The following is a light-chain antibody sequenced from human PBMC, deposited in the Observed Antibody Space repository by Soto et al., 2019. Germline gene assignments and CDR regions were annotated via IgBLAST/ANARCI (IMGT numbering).Light chain of an antibody. Sequence: QSVLTQPPSASGTPGQRVTISCSGSSSNIGTNSVHWYQQLPGTAPKLLIYTNSQRPSGVPDRFSGSKSGTSASLAIGGLQSEDEADYYCAAWDDSLKGHVFGGGTKVTVL. J-gene: IGLJ2*01. CDR2: TNS. CDR1: SSNIGTNS. CDR3: AAWDDSLKGHV. V-gene: IGLV1-44*01.